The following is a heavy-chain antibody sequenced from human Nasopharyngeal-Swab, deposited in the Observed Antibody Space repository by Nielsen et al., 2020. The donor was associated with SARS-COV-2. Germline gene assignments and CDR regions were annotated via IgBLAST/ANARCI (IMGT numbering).Heavy chain of an antibody. CDR3: ASGGSSWYGDWFDP. J-gene: IGHJ5*02. V-gene: IGHV4-59*01. Sequence: SETLSLTGTVSGGSISSYYWSWIRQPPGKGLEWIGYIYYSGSTNYNPSLKSRVTTSVDTSKNQFSLKLSSVTAAETAVYYCASGGSSWYGDWFDPWGQGTRVTSPQ. CDR1: GGSISSYY. CDR2: IYYSGST. D-gene: IGHD6-13*01.